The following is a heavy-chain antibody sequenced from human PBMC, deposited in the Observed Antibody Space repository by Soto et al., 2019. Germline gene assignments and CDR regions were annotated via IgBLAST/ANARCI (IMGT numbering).Heavy chain of an antibody. D-gene: IGHD1-26*01. J-gene: IGHJ3*02. V-gene: IGHV1-69*01. CDR2: IIPIFGTA. CDR1: GGTFSSYA. CDR3: ARGIVGATTRRDDAFDI. Sequence: QVQLVQSGAEVKKPGSSVKVSCKASGGTFSSYAISWVRQAPGQGLEWMGGIIPIFGTANYAQKFQGRVTITADESTSTAYMELSSLRSEDTAVYYCARGIVGATTRRDDAFDIWGQGTMVTVSS.